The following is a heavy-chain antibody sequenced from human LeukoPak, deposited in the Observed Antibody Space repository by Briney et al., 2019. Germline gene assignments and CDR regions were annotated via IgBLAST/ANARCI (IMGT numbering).Heavy chain of an antibody. D-gene: IGHD1-26*01. Sequence: GASVNVSCKASGGTFSSYAINWVRQAPGQGLEWVGRIIPMLGTVKYAQKFQGRGTIIADKFTSTAYMELSSLRSEDTAMYYCARDQKVGATPYFGMDVWGQGATVSVSS. CDR1: GGTFSSYA. J-gene: IGHJ6*02. CDR3: ARDQKVGATPYFGMDV. CDR2: IIPMLGTV. V-gene: IGHV1-69*04.